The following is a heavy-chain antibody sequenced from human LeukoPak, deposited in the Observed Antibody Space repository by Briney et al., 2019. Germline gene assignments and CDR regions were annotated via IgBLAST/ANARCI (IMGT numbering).Heavy chain of an antibody. Sequence: PSETLSLTCAVYGGSFSDYHWSWIRQPPGKGLEWIGEVNHSGTTNYNPSLKSRVTISVDTSKNQFSLRLNSLTAADTAVYYCARGRVIADYWGQGTLLTVFS. CDR1: GGSFSDYH. CDR3: ARGRVIADY. V-gene: IGHV4-34*01. J-gene: IGHJ4*02. D-gene: IGHD3-10*01. CDR2: VNHSGTT.